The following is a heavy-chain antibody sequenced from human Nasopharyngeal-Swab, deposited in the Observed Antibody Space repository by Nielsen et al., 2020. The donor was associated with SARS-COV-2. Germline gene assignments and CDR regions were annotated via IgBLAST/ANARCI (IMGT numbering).Heavy chain of an antibody. Sequence: LSLTCAASGFTFSSYGMHWVRQAPGKGPEWVSGILRESGTIGYADSVRGRFTISRDNAKDSLYLEMDSLRPEDTALYYCVKDMGTVTAGLGYWGQGTLVTVSA. CDR3: VKDMGTVTAGLGY. V-gene: IGHV3-9*01. J-gene: IGHJ4*02. CDR1: GFTFSSYG. D-gene: IGHD2-21*02. CDR2: ILRESGTI.